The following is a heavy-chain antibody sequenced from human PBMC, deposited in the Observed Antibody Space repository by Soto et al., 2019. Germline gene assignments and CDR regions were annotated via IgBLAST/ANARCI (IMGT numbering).Heavy chain of an antibody. CDR1: GFSLSTSGVG. CDR2: IYWDDDK. V-gene: IGHV2-5*02. J-gene: IGHJ4*02. D-gene: IGHD6-19*01. Sequence: QITLKESGPTLVKPTQTLTLTCTFSGFSLSTSGVGVGWIRQPPGKALEWLALIYWDDDKRYSPSLMSRLTITKDTSKNQVVLTMTNMDPVDTATYYCAHRPGAVAGKPFDYWGQGTLVTVSS. CDR3: AHRPGAVAGKPFDY.